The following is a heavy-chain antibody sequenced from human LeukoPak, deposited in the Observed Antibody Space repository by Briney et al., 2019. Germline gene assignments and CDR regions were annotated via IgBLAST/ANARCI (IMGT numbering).Heavy chain of an antibody. D-gene: IGHD2-15*01. Sequence: ASVKVSCKASGGTFSSYAISWVRQAPGQGLEWMGRINPNSGGTNYAQKFQGRVTMTWDTSISTAYMELSRLRSDDTAVYYCAREAHCSGGSCFDFDYWGQGTLVTVSS. CDR3: AREAHCSGGSCFDFDY. V-gene: IGHV1-2*06. J-gene: IGHJ4*02. CDR1: GGTFSSYA. CDR2: INPNSGGT.